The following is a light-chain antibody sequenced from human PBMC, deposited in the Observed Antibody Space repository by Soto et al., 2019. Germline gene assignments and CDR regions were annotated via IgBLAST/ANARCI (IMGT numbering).Light chain of an antibody. CDR3: LQDFTYPFT. J-gene: IGKJ3*01. CDR1: QGIDKD. Sequence: AIQMTQSQSALSASVGDTVTITCRASQGIDKDLGWYQQKPGKAPNLLIHAASTLQSGVPSRFSGSGSGTDFALTISSLQPEDFATYYCLQDFTYPFTFGPGTKLDIK. V-gene: IGKV1-6*01. CDR2: AAS.